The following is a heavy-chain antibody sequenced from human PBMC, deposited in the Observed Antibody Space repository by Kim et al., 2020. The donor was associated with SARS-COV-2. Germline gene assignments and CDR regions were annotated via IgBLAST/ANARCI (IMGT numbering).Heavy chain of an antibody. Sequence: GGSLRLSCAASGFTFSSYWMHWVRQAPGKGLVWVSRINSDGSSTSYADSVKGRFTISRDNAKNTLHLQMNSLRAEYTAVYYCARDGPAASIYLDYWGQGTLVTVSS. D-gene: IGHD2-2*01. CDR2: INSDGSST. J-gene: IGHJ4*02. V-gene: IGHV3-74*01. CDR1: GFTFSSYW. CDR3: ARDGPAASIYLDY.